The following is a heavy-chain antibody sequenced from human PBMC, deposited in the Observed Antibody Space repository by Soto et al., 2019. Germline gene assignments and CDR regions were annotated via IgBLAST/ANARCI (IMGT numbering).Heavy chain of an antibody. Sequence: EVQLLESGGGLVQPGGSLRLSCAASGFTFSSYAMSWVRQAPGKGLEWVSAISGSGGSTYYADSVKGRFTISRDNSKNTLYLQLNSLRAEDTAVYYCATKSVSSGWYPFDYWGQGTLVTVSS. CDR2: ISGSGGST. V-gene: IGHV3-23*01. D-gene: IGHD6-19*01. CDR3: ATKSVSSGWYPFDY. CDR1: GFTFSSYA. J-gene: IGHJ4*02.